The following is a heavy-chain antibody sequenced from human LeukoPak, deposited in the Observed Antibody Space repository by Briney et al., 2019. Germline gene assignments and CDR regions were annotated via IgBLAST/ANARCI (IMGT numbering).Heavy chain of an antibody. J-gene: IGHJ4*02. Sequence: GGSLRLSCSASGFTFSSSAMHWVRQAPGKGLEYVSAISSNGGSTYYADSVKGRFTISRDNSKNTPYLQMSSLRAEDTAVYYCVKGDYDILTGYYRNWGQGTLVTVSS. CDR2: ISSNGGST. V-gene: IGHV3-64D*06. CDR3: VKGDYDILTGYYRN. D-gene: IGHD3-9*01. CDR1: GFTFSSSA.